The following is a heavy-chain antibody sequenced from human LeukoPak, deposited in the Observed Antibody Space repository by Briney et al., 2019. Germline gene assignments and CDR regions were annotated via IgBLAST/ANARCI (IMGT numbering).Heavy chain of an antibody. V-gene: IGHV1-69*04. CDR2: IIPILGIA. D-gene: IGHD6-13*01. CDR1: GGTFSSYA. J-gene: IGHJ5*02. CDR3: ARYTSSWDNWFGP. Sequence: SVKVSCKASGGTFSSYAISWVRQAPGQGLEWMGRIIPILGIANYAQKFQGRVTITADKSTSTAYMELSSLRSEDTAVYYCARYTSSWDNWFGPWGQGTLVTVSS.